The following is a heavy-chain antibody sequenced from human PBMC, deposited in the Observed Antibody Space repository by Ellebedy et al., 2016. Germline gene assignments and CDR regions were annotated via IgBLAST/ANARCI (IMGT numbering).Heavy chain of an antibody. CDR3: YYGHYSAS. CDR1: GFTFSDFF. Sequence: GGSLRLXXVASGFTFSDFFMSWVRQVPGGGLEWLSTISGDGKTTFSADSVKGRFAISRDNSRDTLYLQMNSLRAEDTAVYYCYYGHYSASWGQGILVTVSS. V-gene: IGHV3-23*01. D-gene: IGHD4-17*01. J-gene: IGHJ4*02. CDR2: ISGDGKTT.